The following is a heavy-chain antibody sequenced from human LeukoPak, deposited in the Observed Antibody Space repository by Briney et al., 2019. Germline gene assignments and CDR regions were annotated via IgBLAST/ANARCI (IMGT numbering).Heavy chain of an antibody. J-gene: IGHJ3*02. CDR1: GFTFSSYS. Sequence: GGSLRLSCAASGFTFSSYSMNWVRQAPGKGLEWVSYISSSSSTIYYADSVKGRFTISRDNAKNSLYLQMNSLRAEDTAVHYCARGIEADCSSTSCYWVGAFDIWGQGTMVTVSS. D-gene: IGHD2-2*01. V-gene: IGHV3-48*01. CDR2: ISSSSSTI. CDR3: ARGIEADCSSTSCYWVGAFDI.